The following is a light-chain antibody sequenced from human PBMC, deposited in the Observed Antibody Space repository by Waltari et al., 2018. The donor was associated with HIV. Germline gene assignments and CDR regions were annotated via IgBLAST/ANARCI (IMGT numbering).Light chain of an antibody. CDR2: DAA. CDR3: QQRSNWPCT. CDR1: QSVGSY. J-gene: IGKJ4*01. V-gene: IGKV3-11*01. Sequence: EIVLTQSPATLSLSPGERATLSCRASQSVGSYLAWYQQKPGQAPRLLNYDAAMRATDIPARFSGSGSGTDFTLTISSLEAEDFAVYYCQQRSNWPCTFGGGTKVEIK.